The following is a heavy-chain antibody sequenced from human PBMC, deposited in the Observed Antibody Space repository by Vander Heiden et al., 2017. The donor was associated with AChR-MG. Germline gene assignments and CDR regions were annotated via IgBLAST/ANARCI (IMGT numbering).Heavy chain of an antibody. D-gene: IGHD2-15*01. J-gene: IGHJ5*02. CDR3: AKVYCSGGSCYQPWFDP. CDR2: ISGSGGST. Sequence: EVQLLESGGGLVQPGGSLRLSCAASGFTFSRYAMSWVRQAPGKGLEWVSAISGSGGSTYYADSVKGRFTISRDNSKNTLYLQMNSLRAEDTAVYYCAKVYCSGGSCYQPWFDPWGQGTLVTVSS. CDR1: GFTFSRYA. V-gene: IGHV3-23*01.